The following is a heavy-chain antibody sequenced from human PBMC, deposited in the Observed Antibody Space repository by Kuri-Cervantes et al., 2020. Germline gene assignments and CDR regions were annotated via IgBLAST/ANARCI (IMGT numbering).Heavy chain of an antibody. V-gene: IGHV3-7*01. J-gene: IGHJ5*02. Sequence: GGSLRLSCAASGFRFSNYWMSWVRQAPGKGLEWVANIRQDGSEKHYVDSVKGRFTISRDNAKNSLYLQMNDLRAEDTAVYYCAREWEGSGDHWGQGTLVTVSS. CDR1: GFRFSNYW. CDR3: AREWEGSGDH. D-gene: IGHD1-26*01. CDR2: IRQDGSEK.